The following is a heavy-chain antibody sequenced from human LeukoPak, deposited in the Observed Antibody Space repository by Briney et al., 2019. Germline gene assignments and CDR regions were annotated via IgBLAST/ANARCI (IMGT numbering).Heavy chain of an antibody. CDR2: ISGSGDNT. J-gene: IGHJ4*02. D-gene: IGHD3-22*01. CDR1: GFTFSNYA. V-gene: IGHV3-23*01. Sequence: GGSLRLSCAASGFTFSNYAMSWVRQAPGKGLEWVSGISGSGDNTYYADSVKGRFTISKDNSKNTLYVQVNSLGTEDTAAYYCAKGSYYDSSGSFYFDYWGQGTLVTVSS. CDR3: AKGSYYDSSGSFYFDY.